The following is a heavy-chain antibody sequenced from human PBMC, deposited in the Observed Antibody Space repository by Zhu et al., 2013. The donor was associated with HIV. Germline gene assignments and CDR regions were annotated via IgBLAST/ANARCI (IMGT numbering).Heavy chain of an antibody. CDR2: IIPIFGTA. D-gene: IGHD1-1*01. CDR1: GGTFSSYA. J-gene: IGHJ6*02. Sequence: QVQLVQSGAEVKKPGSSVKVSCKASGGTFSSYAISWVRQAPGQGLEWMGGIIPIFGTANYAQKFQGRVTITADESTSTAYMELSSLRSEDTAVYYCARVWAGTPYYYYYGMDVWGQGTTVTVSS. V-gene: IGHV1-69*12. CDR3: ARVWAGTPYYYYYGMDV.